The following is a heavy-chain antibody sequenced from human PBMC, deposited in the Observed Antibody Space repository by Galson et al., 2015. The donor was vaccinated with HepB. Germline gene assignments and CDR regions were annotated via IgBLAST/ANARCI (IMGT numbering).Heavy chain of an antibody. Sequence: SVKVSCKASGGTFSSYTISWVRQAPGQGLEWMGRIIPILGIANYAQKFRGRVTITADKSTSTAYMELSSLRSEDTAVYYCARVRVANPIFIVDVWGQGTTVTVSS. CDR2: IIPILGIA. J-gene: IGHJ6*02. V-gene: IGHV1-69*02. D-gene: IGHD3-3*02. CDR1: GGTFSSYT. CDR3: ARVRVANPIFIVDV.